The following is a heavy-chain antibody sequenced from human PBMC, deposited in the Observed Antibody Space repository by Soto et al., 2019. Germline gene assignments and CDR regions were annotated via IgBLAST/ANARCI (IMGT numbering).Heavy chain of an antibody. Sequence: QVQLVDSGGGVVQPGRSLRLSCAASGFTFSSYGMHWVRQAPGKGLEWVAFIWYDGSNKYYADSVKGRCTISRDNSKNTLYLQMNSLRAEDTAVYYCARDQWSSSWYLFDYWGQGTLVTVSS. V-gene: IGHV3-33*01. CDR3: ARDQWSSSWYLFDY. J-gene: IGHJ4*02. D-gene: IGHD6-13*01. CDR1: GFTFSSYG. CDR2: IWYDGSNK.